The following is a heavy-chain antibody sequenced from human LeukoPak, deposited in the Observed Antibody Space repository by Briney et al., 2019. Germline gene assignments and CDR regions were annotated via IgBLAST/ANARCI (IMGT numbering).Heavy chain of an antibody. CDR1: GSRFTSYW. CDR2: IDPSDSYT. CDR3: ARIPVDTSFGIDY. D-gene: IGHD5-18*01. J-gene: IGHJ4*02. Sequence: GESLRISCKGSGSRFTSYWISWVRQMPGKGLEWMGRIDPSDSYTNYSPSFQGHVTISADKSISTAYLQWSSLKASDTAMYYCARIPVDTSFGIDYWGQGTLVTVSS. V-gene: IGHV5-10-1*01.